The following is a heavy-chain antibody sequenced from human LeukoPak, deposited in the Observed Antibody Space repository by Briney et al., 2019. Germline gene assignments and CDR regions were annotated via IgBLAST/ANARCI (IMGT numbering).Heavy chain of an antibody. CDR1: GGSISSGTYY. D-gene: IGHD7-27*01. Sequence: PSQTLSLTCTVSGGSISSGTYYWSWIRRHPGKGLEWIGYIYYSGSTYYSPSLKSRVTISVDTSKNQFSLKLSSVTAADTAVYYCARDRWSGDRRTDYFDYWGQGTLVTVSS. V-gene: IGHV4-31*03. J-gene: IGHJ4*02. CDR2: IYYSGST. CDR3: ARDRWSGDRRTDYFDY.